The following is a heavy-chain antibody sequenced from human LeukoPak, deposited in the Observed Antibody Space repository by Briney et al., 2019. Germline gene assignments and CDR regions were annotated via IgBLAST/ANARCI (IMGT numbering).Heavy chain of an antibody. CDR1: GFTFSDYY. D-gene: IGHD4-17*01. J-gene: IGHJ4*02. CDR2: ISSSSSYT. V-gene: IGHV3-11*06. Sequence: PGGSLRPSCAASGFTFSDYYMSWIRQAPGKGLEWVSYISSSSSYTNYADSVKARFTISRDNAKNSLYLQMNSLRAEDTAVYYCARAPPYGDYGLFDYWGQGTLVTVSS. CDR3: ARAPPYGDYGLFDY.